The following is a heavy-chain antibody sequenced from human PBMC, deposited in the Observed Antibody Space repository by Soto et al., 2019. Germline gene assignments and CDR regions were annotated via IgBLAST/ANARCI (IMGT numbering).Heavy chain of an antibody. CDR2: IYYSGST. CDR3: ARIRKSYYYGSGSYYNGRGSSFDP. Sequence: SETLSLTCTVSGGSISIYYWSWIRHPPGKGLEWIGYIYYSGSTNYNPSLKSRVTISVDTSKNQFSLKLSPVTAADTAVYYCARIRKSYYYGSGSYYNGRGSSFDPWGQGTLVTVSS. CDR1: GGSISIYY. V-gene: IGHV4-59*01. J-gene: IGHJ5*02. D-gene: IGHD3-10*01.